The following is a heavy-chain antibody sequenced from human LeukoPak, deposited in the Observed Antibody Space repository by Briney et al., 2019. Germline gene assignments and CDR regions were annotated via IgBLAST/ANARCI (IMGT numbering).Heavy chain of an antibody. Sequence: SVKVSCKASGGTFSSYAISWVRQAPGQGLEWMGRIIPILGIANYAQKSQGRVTITADKSTSTAYMELSSLRSEDTAVYYCARDRPHDSSGYYYYWGQGTLVTVSS. CDR2: IIPILGIA. D-gene: IGHD3-22*01. J-gene: IGHJ4*02. V-gene: IGHV1-69*04. CDR3: ARDRPHDSSGYYYY. CDR1: GGTFSSYA.